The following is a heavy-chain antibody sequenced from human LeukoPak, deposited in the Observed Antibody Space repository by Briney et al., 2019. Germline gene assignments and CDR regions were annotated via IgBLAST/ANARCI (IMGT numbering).Heavy chain of an antibody. CDR2: ISWNSGSI. Sequence: PGVSLRLSCAASGFTFDDYAMHWVRQAPGKGLEWVSGISWNSGSIGYADSVKGRFTISRDNAKNSLYLQMNSLRAEDTALYYCAKDLRRYCSSTSCYEFDYWGQGTLVTVSS. V-gene: IGHV3-9*01. J-gene: IGHJ4*02. CDR1: GFTFDDYA. D-gene: IGHD2-2*01. CDR3: AKDLRRYCSSTSCYEFDY.